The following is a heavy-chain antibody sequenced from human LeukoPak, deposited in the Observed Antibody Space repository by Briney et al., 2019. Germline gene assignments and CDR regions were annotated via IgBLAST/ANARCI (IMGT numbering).Heavy chain of an antibody. CDR3: ARRRYCSSTNCYSGFDY. J-gene: IGHJ4*02. V-gene: IGHV4-39*01. CDR1: GGSISSSSYY. CDR2: IYYSGST. Sequence: SETLSLTCTVSGGSISSSSYYWGWIRQPPGKGLEWIGSIYYSGSTYYNPSLKSRVTISVDTSKNQFSLKLSSVTAADTAVYYCARRRYCSSTNCYSGFDYWGQGTLVTVSS. D-gene: IGHD2-2*01.